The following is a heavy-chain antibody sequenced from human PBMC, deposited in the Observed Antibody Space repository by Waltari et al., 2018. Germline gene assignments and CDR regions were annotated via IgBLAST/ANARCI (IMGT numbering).Heavy chain of an antibody. V-gene: IGHV5-10-1*03. CDR1: GYSLTSYW. Sequence: EVQLVQSGAEVKKPGESLRISCKGSGYSLTSYWISWVRQMPGKGLEWMGRIDPSDSYTNYSPSFQGHVTISADKSISTAYLQWSSLKASDTAMYYCASSFYGSGSYSVGWFDPWGQGTLVTVSS. CDR3: ASSFYGSGSYSVGWFDP. J-gene: IGHJ5*02. CDR2: IDPSDSYT. D-gene: IGHD3-10*01.